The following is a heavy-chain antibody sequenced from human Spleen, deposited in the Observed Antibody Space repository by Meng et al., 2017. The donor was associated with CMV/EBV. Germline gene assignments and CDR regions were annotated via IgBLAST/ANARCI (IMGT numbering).Heavy chain of an antibody. Sequence: KASGYIFTGFHIHWVRQAPGQGPEWMGSINPNSGGTNYVQRFQDRITMTRDTSISTAYMELSSLTSEDTAMYYCVRGPRVVVTSAVDYWGQGTLVTVSS. J-gene: IGHJ4*02. V-gene: IGHV1-2*02. CDR2: INPNSGGT. CDR1: GYIFTGFH. CDR3: VRGPRVVVTSAVDY. D-gene: IGHD2-21*02.